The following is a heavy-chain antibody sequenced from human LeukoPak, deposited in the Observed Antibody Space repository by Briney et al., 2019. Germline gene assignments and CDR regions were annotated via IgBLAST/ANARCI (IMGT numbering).Heavy chain of an antibody. CDR1: RFTFGTYW. Sequence: GGSLRLSCGVSRFTFGTYWMHWVRQAPGKGLVWVSGINSDGGTTTYADSVKGRFTISRDNAKNTLYLQMNNLRAEDTAMYYCATDYYVSGSYYRLFYWGQGTLVTVSS. V-gene: IGHV3-74*01. D-gene: IGHD3-10*01. CDR2: INSDGGTT. J-gene: IGHJ4*02. CDR3: ATDYYVSGSYYRLFY.